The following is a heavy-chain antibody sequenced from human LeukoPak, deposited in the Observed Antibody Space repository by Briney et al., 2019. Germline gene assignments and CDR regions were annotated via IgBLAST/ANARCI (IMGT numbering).Heavy chain of an antibody. J-gene: IGHJ5*02. V-gene: IGHV3-48*03. D-gene: IGHD4-17*01. CDR3: AKDSLDYGDSYNWFDP. CDR1: GFTFSSYE. CDR2: ISSSGSTI. Sequence: PGGSLRLSCAASGFTFSSYEMNWVRQAPGKGLEWVSYISSSGSTIYYADSVKGRFTISRDNAKNSLYLQMNSLRAEDTAVYYCAKDSLDYGDSYNWFDPWGQGTLVTVSS.